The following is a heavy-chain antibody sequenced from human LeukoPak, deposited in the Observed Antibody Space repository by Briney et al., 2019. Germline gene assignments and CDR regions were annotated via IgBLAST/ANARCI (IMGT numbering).Heavy chain of an antibody. V-gene: IGHV4-34*01. CDR1: GGSFSGYY. CDR3: AMRSRSGGYYYYGMDV. Sequence: PSETLSLTCAVYGGSFSGYYWSWIRQPPGKGLEWIGEINHSGSTNYNPSLKSRVTISVDTSKNQFSLKLSSVTAADTAMYYCAMRSRSGGYYYYGMDVWGQGTTVTVSS. J-gene: IGHJ6*02. D-gene: IGHD1-26*01. CDR2: INHSGST.